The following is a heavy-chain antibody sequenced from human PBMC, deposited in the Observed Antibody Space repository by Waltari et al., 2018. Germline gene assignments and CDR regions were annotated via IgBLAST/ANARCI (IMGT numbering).Heavy chain of an antibody. D-gene: IGHD1-26*01. Sequence: QVAESGGGGVVPGGSLRLSCGASGYTLLNYGMHWVRQAPGKGLEWLAVISSDGSNKYYEDSVKGRFTVSRDNSKNSVYLQMNSLRPEDTALYFCAKAGGIHNYPLDPWGQGTLVTVSS. CDR1: GYTLLNYG. CDR2: ISSDGSNK. CDR3: AKAGGIHNYPLDP. J-gene: IGHJ5*02. V-gene: IGHV3-30*18.